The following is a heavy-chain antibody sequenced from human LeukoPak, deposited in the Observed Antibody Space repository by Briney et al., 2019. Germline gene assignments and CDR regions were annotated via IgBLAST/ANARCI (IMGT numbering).Heavy chain of an antibody. V-gene: IGHV3-30*02. Sequence: PGGSLRLSCAASGFPFSSYGMFWVRQAPGKGLEWLAYIRYDGSNTKYADSVKGRFTISRDNSKNTLDLQMNSLRAEDTAVYYCAKSGTGSNYYMDVWGKGTTVTVSS. D-gene: IGHD1-1*01. CDR1: GFPFSSYG. CDR3: AKSGTGSNYYMDV. CDR2: IRYDGSNT. J-gene: IGHJ6*03.